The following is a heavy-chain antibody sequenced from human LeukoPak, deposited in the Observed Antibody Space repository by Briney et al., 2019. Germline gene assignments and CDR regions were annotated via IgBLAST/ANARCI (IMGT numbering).Heavy chain of an antibody. J-gene: IGHJ3*02. CDR2: INTKTRNP. V-gene: IGHV7-4-1*02. D-gene: IGHD3-10*01. Sequence: ASVKVSCKASGYTFTRDAMNWVRQAPGQGLEWMGWINTKTRNPTYAQDFTGRFVFSLDTSVSTAYLQINSLEAEDTAMYYCATFPLASGADAFDIWGQGTMVTVSS. CDR1: GYTFTRDA. CDR3: ATFPLASGADAFDI.